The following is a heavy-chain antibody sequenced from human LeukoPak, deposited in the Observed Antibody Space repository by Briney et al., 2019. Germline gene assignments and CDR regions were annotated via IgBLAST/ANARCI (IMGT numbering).Heavy chain of an antibody. CDR2: IYSDGSST. J-gene: IGHJ4*02. D-gene: IGHD6-19*01. CDR3: ARVFRAVAGFGDY. V-gene: IGHV3-74*01. Sequence: GGSLRLSCAASGFTFSSYWMHWVRQAPGKGLVWVSRIYSDGSSTSYADSVKGRFTISRDNAKNSLYLQMNSLRAEDTALYYCARVFRAVAGFGDYWGQGTLVTVSS. CDR1: GFTFSSYW.